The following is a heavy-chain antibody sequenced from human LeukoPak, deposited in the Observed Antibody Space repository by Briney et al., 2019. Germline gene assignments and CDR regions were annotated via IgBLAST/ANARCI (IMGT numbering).Heavy chain of an antibody. CDR2: INYSGST. V-gene: IGHV4-39*01. CDR1: GGSISSTFYY. Sequence: SETLSLTCTVSGGSISSTFYYWGWIRQPPGKGLEWIGSINYSGSTYYNPSLKSRVTISVDTSKNQFSLKLSSVTAADTAVYYCARRRFVRGPDVVNPFDYWGQGTLVTVSS. CDR3: ARRRFVRGPDVVNPFDY. D-gene: IGHD2-8*01. J-gene: IGHJ4*02.